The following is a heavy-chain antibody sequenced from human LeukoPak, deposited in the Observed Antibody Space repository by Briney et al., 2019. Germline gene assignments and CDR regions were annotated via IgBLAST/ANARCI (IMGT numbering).Heavy chain of an antibody. Sequence: GGSLRLSCAASGFSFSAFEMNWVRQAPGKGLEWISHISTGGRTIYYADSVKSRFTISRDNAKNSLYLQMNSLRGEDTGVYYCARGSGYVLDYWTQGTLVTVSS. CDR3: ARGSGYVLDY. CDR2: ISTGGRTI. J-gene: IGHJ4*02. D-gene: IGHD2-15*01. V-gene: IGHV3-48*03. CDR1: GFSFSAFE.